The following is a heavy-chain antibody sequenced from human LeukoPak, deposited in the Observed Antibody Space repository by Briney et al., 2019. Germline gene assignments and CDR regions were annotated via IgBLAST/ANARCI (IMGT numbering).Heavy chain of an antibody. J-gene: IGHJ4*02. V-gene: IGHV3-9*03. CDR2: ISWNSGNI. CDR1: GFTYDDYA. D-gene: IGHD6-19*01. Sequence: GRSLRLSCAGSGFTYDDYAMHWVRHAPGKGLEWVSSISWNSGNIAYADSVKGRFTISRDNAKNSLYLQMNSLRPDDMALYYCAKGHSSSPWSIFDYWGQGTLVTVS. CDR3: AKGHSSSPWSIFDY.